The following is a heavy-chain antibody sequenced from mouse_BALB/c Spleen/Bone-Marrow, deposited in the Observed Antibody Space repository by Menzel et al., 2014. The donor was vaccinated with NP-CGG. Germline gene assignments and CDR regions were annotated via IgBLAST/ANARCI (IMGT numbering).Heavy chain of an antibody. CDR3: TRPYYGYVGYAY. D-gene: IGHD1-2*01. Sequence: QVQLQQSGAELVKPGASVKLSCKASGYTFXSYYMYWVKQRPGQGLEWIGEINPSNGGTNFNEKFKSKATLTVEKSSSTAYMQLSSLTFEDSAIYYCTRPYYGYVGYAYWGQGTQVTVSA. J-gene: IGHJ3*01. CDR1: GYTFXSYY. CDR2: INPSNGGT. V-gene: IGHV1S81*02.